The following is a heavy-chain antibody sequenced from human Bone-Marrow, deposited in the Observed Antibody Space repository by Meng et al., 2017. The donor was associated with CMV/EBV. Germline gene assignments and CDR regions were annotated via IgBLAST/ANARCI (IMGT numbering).Heavy chain of an antibody. CDR1: GYTFAGYF. CDR3: ARDPHYYDSSGYYRGVYYYYYGMDV. CDR2: INPTSGDT. D-gene: IGHD3-22*01. Sequence: ASVKVSCKASGYTFAGYFIHWVRQAPGQGLEWMGWINPTSGDTNSAQKFQGRVTMTTDTSTSTAYMELRSLRSDDTAVYYCARDPHYYDSSGYYRGVYYYYYGMDVWGQGTTVTASS. V-gene: IGHV1-2*02. J-gene: IGHJ6*02.